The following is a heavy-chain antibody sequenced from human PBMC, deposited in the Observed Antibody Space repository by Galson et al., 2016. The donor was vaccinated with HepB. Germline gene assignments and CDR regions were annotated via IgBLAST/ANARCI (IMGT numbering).Heavy chain of an antibody. D-gene: IGHD5-24*01. CDR2: ISNSAGNT. CDR1: GFTFSSYA. J-gene: IGHJ6*02. V-gene: IGHV3-23*01. Sequence: SLRLSCAASGFTFSSYAMSWVRQAPGKGLEWVSGISNSAGNTYYADSVKGRFTISRDNSKSTLYLQMNSLRAGDTALYYCAKMKGMQLQSYGMNVWGQGTTVTVSS. CDR3: AKMKGMQLQSYGMNV.